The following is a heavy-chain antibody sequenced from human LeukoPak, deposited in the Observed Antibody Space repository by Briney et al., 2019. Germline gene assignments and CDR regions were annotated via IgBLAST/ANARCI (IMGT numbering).Heavy chain of an antibody. J-gene: IGHJ3*02. D-gene: IGHD5-18*01. V-gene: IGHV4-34*01. CDR1: GGSFSGYY. CDR3: ARSEYSYGADAFDI. Sequence: KPSETLSLTCAVYGGSFSGYYWSWIRQPPGKGLEWIGEINHSGSTNYNPSLKSRVTISLDTSKNQFSLRLSSVTAADTAVYYCARSEYSYGADAFDIWGQGTMVTVSS. CDR2: INHSGST.